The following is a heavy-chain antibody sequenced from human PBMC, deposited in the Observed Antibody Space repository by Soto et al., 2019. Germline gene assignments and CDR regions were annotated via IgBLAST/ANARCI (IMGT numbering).Heavy chain of an antibody. CDR1: GFTFDDYT. Sequence: GGSLRLSCAASGFTFDDYTMHWVRQAPGKGLEWVSLISWDGGSTYYADSVKGRFTISRDNSKNSLYLQMNSLRTEDTALYYCAKEARGLWFGELSPNKCFDSWGQGSLVTVSS. D-gene: IGHD3-10*01. V-gene: IGHV3-43*01. CDR3: AKEARGLWFGELSPNKCFDS. CDR2: ISWDGGST. J-gene: IGHJ5*01.